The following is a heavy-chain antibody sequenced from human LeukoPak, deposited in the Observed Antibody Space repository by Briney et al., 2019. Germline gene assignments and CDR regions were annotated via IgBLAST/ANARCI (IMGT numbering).Heavy chain of an antibody. CDR3: ARVFYYDTSGHNWFDS. D-gene: IGHD3-22*01. CDR1: GYTFTSYG. J-gene: IGHJ5*01. CDR2: ISAYNGNT. V-gene: IGHV1-18*01. Sequence: ASVKVSCKASGYTFTSYGISWVRQAPGQGLEWMGWISAYNGNTNYAQKLQGRVTMTTDTSTNTAYMELRRLRSDDTALYYCARVFYYDTSGHNWFDSWGQGTLVTVSS.